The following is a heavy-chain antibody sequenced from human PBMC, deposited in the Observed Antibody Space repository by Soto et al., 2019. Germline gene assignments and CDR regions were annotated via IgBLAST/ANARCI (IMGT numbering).Heavy chain of an antibody. D-gene: IGHD6-13*01. J-gene: IGHJ3*02. V-gene: IGHV3-33*01. Sequence: QVQLVESGGGVVQPGRSLRLSCAASGFTFSSYGMHWVRQAPGKGLEWVAVIWYDGSNKYYADSVKGRFTISRDNSKTTLYRQMNSLRAEDTAVYYCARVEQQLVKAQGAFDIWGQGTMVTVSS. CDR3: ARVEQQLVKAQGAFDI. CDR1: GFTFSSYG. CDR2: IWYDGSNK.